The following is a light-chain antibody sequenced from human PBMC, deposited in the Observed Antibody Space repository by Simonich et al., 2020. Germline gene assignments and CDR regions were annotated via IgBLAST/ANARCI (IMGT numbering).Light chain of an antibody. CDR3: CSYAGSSTFV. J-gene: IGLJ1*01. Sequence: QSALNQPAPVSGSPGQSITISCTGTSSDVGSYNLVSRYQTHPGKAPKLMIYEGSKLPSGFSHRFSGSKSGNTASLTISGLQAEDEADYYCCSYAGSSTFVFGTGTKVTVL. CDR1: SSDVGSYNL. CDR2: EGS. V-gene: IGLV2-23*03.